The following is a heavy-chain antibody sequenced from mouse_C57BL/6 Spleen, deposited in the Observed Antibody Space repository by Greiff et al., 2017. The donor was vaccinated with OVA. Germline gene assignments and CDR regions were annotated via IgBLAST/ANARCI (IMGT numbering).Heavy chain of an antibody. CDR1: GFSLTSYG. V-gene: IGHV2-3*01. Sequence: VKLVESGPGLVAPSQSLSITCTVSGFSLTSYGVSWVRQPPGKGLEWLGVIWGDGSTNYHSALISRLSISKDNSKSQVFLKLNSRQTDDTATYYFAKGAYTVPHWYFDVWGTGTTVTVSS. CDR2: IWGDGST. CDR3: AKGAYTVPHWYFDV. J-gene: IGHJ1*03. D-gene: IGHD1-1*01.